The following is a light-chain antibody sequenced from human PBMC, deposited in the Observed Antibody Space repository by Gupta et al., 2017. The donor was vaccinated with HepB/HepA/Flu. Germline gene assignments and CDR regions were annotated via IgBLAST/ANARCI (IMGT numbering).Light chain of an antibody. Sequence: QSALTQPPSPVGFPGQSVTISWPGTSSDVGGYNYVSWYQQHPGKAPKLMIYEVSKRPSGVPDRFSGSKSGNTASLTVSGLQAEDEADYYCSSYAGSNNLIFGGGTKLTVL. CDR2: EVS. V-gene: IGLV2-8*01. CDR1: SSDVGGYNY. CDR3: SSYAGSNNLI. J-gene: IGLJ2*01.